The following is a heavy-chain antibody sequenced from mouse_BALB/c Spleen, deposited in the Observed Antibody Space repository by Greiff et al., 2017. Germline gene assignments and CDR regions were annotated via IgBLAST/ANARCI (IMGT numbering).Heavy chain of an antibody. J-gene: IGHJ2*01. CDR3: ARNFFITTVVGFDY. D-gene: IGHD1-1*01. CDR2: INPYNDGT. V-gene: IGHV1-14*01. CDR1: GYTFTSYV. Sequence: EVKLQESGPELVKPGASVKMSCKASGYTFTSYVMHWVKQKPGQGLEWIGYINPYNDGTKYNEKFKGKATLTSDKSSSTAYMELSSLTSEDSAVYYCARNFFITTVVGFDYWGQGTTLTVSS.